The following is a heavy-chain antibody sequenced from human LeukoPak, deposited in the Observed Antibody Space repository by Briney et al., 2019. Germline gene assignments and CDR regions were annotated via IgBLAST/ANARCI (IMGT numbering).Heavy chain of an antibody. CDR1: GGTFNTYD. CDR3: ARQPMIGYYFDY. CDR2: IIPIFGTA. J-gene: IGHJ4*02. D-gene: IGHD3-22*01. V-gene: IGHV1-69*13. Sequence: SVKVSCKASGGTFNTYDISWVRQAPGQGLEWMGGIIPIFGTANYAQKFQGRVTITADESTNTAYMELSSLRSEDTAVYYCARQPMIGYYFDYWGQGTLVTVSS.